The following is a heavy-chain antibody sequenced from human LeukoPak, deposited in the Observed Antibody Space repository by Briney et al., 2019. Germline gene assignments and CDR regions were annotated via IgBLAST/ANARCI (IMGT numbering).Heavy chain of an antibody. J-gene: IGHJ4*02. V-gene: IGHV3-21*01. CDR1: GFTFSSYS. D-gene: IGHD1-26*01. CDR2: ISGSSSYI. Sequence: PGGSLRLSCAASGFTFSSYSMNWVRQAPGKGLEWVSSISGSSSYIYYADSVKGRFTISRDNAKNSLYLQMNSLRAEDTAVYYCARDVVGATTDYFDYWGQGTLVTVSS. CDR3: ARDVVGATTDYFDY.